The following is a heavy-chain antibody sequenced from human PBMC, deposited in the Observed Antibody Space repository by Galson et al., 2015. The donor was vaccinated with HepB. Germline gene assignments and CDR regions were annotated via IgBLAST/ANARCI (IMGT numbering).Heavy chain of an antibody. V-gene: IGHV3-15*01. J-gene: IGHJ4*02. CDR3: IYDSSGYYFY. D-gene: IGHD3-22*01. CDR2: IKSKTDGGTT. Sequence: SLRLSCAASGFTFSNAWMSWVRQAPGKGLEWVGRIKSKTDGGTTDYAAPVKGRFTISRDDSKNTLYLQMNSLKTEDTAVYYCIYDSSGYYFYWGQGTLVTVSS. CDR1: GFTFSNAW.